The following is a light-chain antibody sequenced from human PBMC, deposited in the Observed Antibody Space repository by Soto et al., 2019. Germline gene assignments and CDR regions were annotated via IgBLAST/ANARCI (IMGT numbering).Light chain of an antibody. Sequence: QSSLTQPPSASGSPGQSVTISCIGTKNDIGFYDFVSWYQHHPSKPPRLMIYEVVQRPSGVPDRFSGSKSGNPASLAVSGLQAADEADYFCKSYAGSNTYVFGSGTKVTVL. CDR3: KSYAGSNTYV. J-gene: IGLJ1*01. CDR2: EVV. CDR1: KNDIGFYDF. V-gene: IGLV2-8*01.